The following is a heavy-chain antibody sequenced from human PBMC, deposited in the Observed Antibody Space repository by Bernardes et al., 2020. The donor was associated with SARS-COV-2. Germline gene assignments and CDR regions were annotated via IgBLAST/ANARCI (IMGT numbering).Heavy chain of an antibody. Sequence: SETLSLTCTVSGGSVSSGSYYWSWLRQPPGKGLEWVGYIYYTGGTNYNPSLKSRVTISADTSKNQFSLRLNSVIAADTAVYYCARAYSGYDSWGQGSLVTVSS. CDR3: ARAYSGYDS. CDR2: IYYTGGT. V-gene: IGHV4-61*01. D-gene: IGHD5-12*01. CDR1: GGSVSSGSYY. J-gene: IGHJ5*01.